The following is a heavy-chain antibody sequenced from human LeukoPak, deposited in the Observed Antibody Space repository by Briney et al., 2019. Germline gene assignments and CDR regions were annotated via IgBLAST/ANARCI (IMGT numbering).Heavy chain of an antibody. Sequence: ASVKVSSKASGGTFSSYAMSWVRPAPGQGLEWMGGIIPIFSTANYAQKFQGRVTITAAESTSTAYMELISLRSEDTAVYYCASSVGFSHYYYYMDVWGKGTTVTISS. V-gene: IGHV1-69*01. CDR1: GGTFSSYA. D-gene: IGHD3-3*01. CDR2: IIPIFSTA. CDR3: ASSVGFSHYYYYMDV. J-gene: IGHJ6*03.